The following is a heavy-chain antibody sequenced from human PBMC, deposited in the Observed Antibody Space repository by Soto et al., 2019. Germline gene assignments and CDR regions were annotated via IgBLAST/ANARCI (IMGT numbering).Heavy chain of an antibody. CDR1: GFTIHNYW. CDR3: ARVYNSVFDS. D-gene: IGHD3-22*01. V-gene: IGHV3-7*01. J-gene: IGHJ4*02. Sequence: HPGGSLRLSCAASGFTIHNYWMTWVRQAPGKGLEWVANIKQDGSEKYYVDSVKGRFTISRDNAKNSLFLQMNSLRAEDTSVYFCARVYNSVFDSWGQGTLVTVSS. CDR2: IKQDGSEK.